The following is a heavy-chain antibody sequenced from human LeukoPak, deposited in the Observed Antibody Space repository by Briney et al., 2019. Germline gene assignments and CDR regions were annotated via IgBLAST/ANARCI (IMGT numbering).Heavy chain of an antibody. CDR1: GGIFSSYA. Sequence: GASVKVSCKASGGIFSSYAISWVRQAPGQGLEWTGGIIPIFGTANYAQKFQGRVTITTDESTSTAYMELSSLRSEDTAVYYCAREAARHWFDPWGQGTLVTVSS. V-gene: IGHV1-69*05. J-gene: IGHJ5*02. D-gene: IGHD6-6*01. CDR2: IIPIFGTA. CDR3: AREAARHWFDP.